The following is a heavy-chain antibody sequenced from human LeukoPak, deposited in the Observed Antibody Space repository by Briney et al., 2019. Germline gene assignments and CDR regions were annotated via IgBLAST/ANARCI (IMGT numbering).Heavy chain of an antibody. V-gene: IGHV3-30*02. Sequence: GGSLRLSCAASGFTFSSYGMHWVRQAPGKGLEWVAFIRYDGSNKYYADSVKGRFTISRDNSKNTLYLQMNSLRAEDTAVYYCARDWGGWNTPYYFDYWGQGTLVTVSS. CDR2: IRYDGSNK. D-gene: IGHD1/OR15-1a*01. J-gene: IGHJ4*02. CDR1: GFTFSSYG. CDR3: ARDWGGWNTPYYFDY.